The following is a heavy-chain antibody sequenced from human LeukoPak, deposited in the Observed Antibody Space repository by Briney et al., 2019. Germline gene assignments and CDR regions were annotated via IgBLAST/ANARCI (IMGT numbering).Heavy chain of an antibody. D-gene: IGHD6-19*01. CDR3: SKGSGWLSVY. CDR1: GFTFGDYL. J-gene: IGHJ4*02. Sequence: GGSLRLSCTASGFTFGDYLMSWFRQAPGQGLEWIGFISGGTTEYAASVKGRFTISRDDSTSIAYLQMNSLTTEDTAVYYCSKGSGWLSVYWGQGTLVTVSS. V-gene: IGHV3-49*03. CDR2: ISGGTT.